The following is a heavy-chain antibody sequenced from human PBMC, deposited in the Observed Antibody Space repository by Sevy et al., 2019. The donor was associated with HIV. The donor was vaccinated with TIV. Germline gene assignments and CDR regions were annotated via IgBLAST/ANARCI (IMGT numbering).Heavy chain of an antibody. Sequence: GGSLRLSCAASGFTFSTYWMHWVRQAPGKGLVWVSRINSDGNYRSYVESVEGRFTISRDNAQNTLFLQMSSLRVEDTAVYYCARESRGSLEGFDIWRQGTMVTVS. CDR1: GFTFSTYW. V-gene: IGHV3-74*01. CDR3: ARESRGSLEGFDI. CDR2: INSDGNYR. J-gene: IGHJ3*02. D-gene: IGHD1-26*01.